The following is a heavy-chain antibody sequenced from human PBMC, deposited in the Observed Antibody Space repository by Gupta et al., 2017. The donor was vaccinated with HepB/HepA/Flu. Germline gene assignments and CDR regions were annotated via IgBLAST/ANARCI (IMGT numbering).Heavy chain of an antibody. J-gene: IGHJ6*03. CDR1: GYTFTSYD. V-gene: IGHV1-8*03. D-gene: IGHD1-26*01. Sequence: QVQLVQSGAEVQTPGASVTVSCKASGYTFTSYDISWFRQATGQGLEWMGWMNPNSGNTGYAQKFQGRVTITRNTAISTAYMELSSLRSEDTAVYYCARGSSGSYYYYYYLDVWGKGTTVTVSS. CDR3: ARGSSGSYYYYYYLDV. CDR2: MNPNSGNT.